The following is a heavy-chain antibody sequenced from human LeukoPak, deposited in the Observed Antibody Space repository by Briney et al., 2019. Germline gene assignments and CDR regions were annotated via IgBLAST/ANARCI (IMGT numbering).Heavy chain of an antibody. V-gene: IGHV4-59*13. J-gene: IGHJ4*02. CDR2: TYYSGST. Sequence: SETLSLTCTVSGGSISSYYWSWIRQPPGKGLEWIGYTYYSGSTNYNPSLKSRVTISVDTSKNQFSLKLSSVTAADTAVYYCARAGADILTGYYLNNDYWGQGTLVTVSS. D-gene: IGHD3-9*01. CDR1: GGSISSYY. CDR3: ARAGADILTGYYLNNDY.